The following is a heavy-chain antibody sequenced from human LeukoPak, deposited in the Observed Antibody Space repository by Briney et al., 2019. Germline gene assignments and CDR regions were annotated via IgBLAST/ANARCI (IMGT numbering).Heavy chain of an antibody. Sequence: PSETLSLTCAVYGGSFSGYYWGWIRQPPGKGLEWIGEINHSGSTNYNPSLKSRVTISVDTSKNQFSLKLSSVTAADTAVYYCARADNYNFWSGYAANLDRPDAFDIWGQGTMVTVSS. CDR2: INHSGST. CDR1: GGSFSGYY. D-gene: IGHD3-3*01. V-gene: IGHV4-34*01. J-gene: IGHJ3*02. CDR3: ARADNYNFWSGYAANLDRPDAFDI.